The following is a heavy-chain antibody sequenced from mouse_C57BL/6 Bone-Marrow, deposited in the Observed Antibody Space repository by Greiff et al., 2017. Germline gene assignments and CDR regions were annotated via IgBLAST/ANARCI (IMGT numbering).Heavy chain of an antibody. D-gene: IGHD1-1*02. CDR3: AREDGSYEGWFAY. J-gene: IGHJ3*01. CDR2: INPSTGGT. CDR1: GYSFTGYY. Sequence: VQLQQSGPELVKPGASVKISCKASGYSFTGYYMNWVKQSPEKSLEWIGEINPSTGGTTYNQKFKAKATLTVDKSSSTAYMQLKSLTSEDSAVYYCAREDGSYEGWFAYWGQGTLVTVSA. V-gene: IGHV1-42*01.